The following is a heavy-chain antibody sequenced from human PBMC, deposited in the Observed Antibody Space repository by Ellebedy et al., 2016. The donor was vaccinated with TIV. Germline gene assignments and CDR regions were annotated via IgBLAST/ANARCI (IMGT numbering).Heavy chain of an antibody. CDR1: VGSVSSTSYY. Sequence: SETLSLTXTVSVGSVSSTSYYWGWIRQPPGKGLQWIGSLYYSGSTYYNPSLKSRVTISRDTSKNQVSLKLTSVTASDTAVYYCARTLSDQYEAFHIWGQGTMVTVPS. D-gene: IGHD3-3*01. CDR2: LYYSGST. J-gene: IGHJ3*02. CDR3: ARTLSDQYEAFHI. V-gene: IGHV4-39*01.